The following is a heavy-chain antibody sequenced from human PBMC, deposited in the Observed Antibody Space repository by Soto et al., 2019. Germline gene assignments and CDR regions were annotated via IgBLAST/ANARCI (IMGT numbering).Heavy chain of an antibody. J-gene: IGHJ4*02. CDR1: GGSISSYY. CDR2: IYYGGST. D-gene: IGHD5-12*01. Sequence: SETLSLTCTVSGGSISSYYWSWIRQPPGKGLEWIGYIYYGGSTNYNPSLKSRVTISVDTSKNQFSLKLSSVTAADTAVYYCARAGVDIVATRGSPLYYFDYWGQGTLVTVSS. V-gene: IGHV4-59*01. CDR3: ARAGVDIVATRGSPLYYFDY.